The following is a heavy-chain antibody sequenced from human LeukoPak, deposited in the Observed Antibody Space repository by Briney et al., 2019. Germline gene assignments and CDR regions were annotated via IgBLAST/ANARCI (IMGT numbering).Heavy chain of an antibody. CDR1: GYTFTGHY. CDR3: ARDTKPPTYYYDSSGYSDDAFDI. D-gene: IGHD3-22*01. J-gene: IGHJ3*02. Sequence: ASVRVSCKASGYTFTGHYMHWVRQAPGQGLEWMGWINPNSGGTNYAQKFQGRVTMTRDTSISTAYMELSRLRSDDTAVYYCARDTKPPTYYYDSSGYSDDAFDIWGQGTMVTVSS. CDR2: INPNSGGT. V-gene: IGHV1-2*02.